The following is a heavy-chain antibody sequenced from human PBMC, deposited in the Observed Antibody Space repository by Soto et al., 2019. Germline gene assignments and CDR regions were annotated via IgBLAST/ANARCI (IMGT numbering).Heavy chain of an antibody. Sequence: EAQLVESGGGLVQSGGSLRLSCAASGFTFSRYWMHWVRQVPGKGLVWVSRINDDGSYTNYADSVKGRFTISRDNAKNTLFLQMISLRAEDTAVYYCVRAGGYYFQHKYWYGMDVWGQGTTVTVSS. CDR3: VRAGGYYFQHKYWYGMDV. CDR2: INDDGSYT. J-gene: IGHJ6*02. V-gene: IGHV3-74*01. CDR1: GFTFSRYW. D-gene: IGHD1-26*01.